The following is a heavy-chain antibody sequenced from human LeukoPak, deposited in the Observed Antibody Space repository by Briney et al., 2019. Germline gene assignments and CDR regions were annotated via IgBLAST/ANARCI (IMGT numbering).Heavy chain of an antibody. J-gene: IGHJ3*02. CDR2: ISWNSGSI. Sequence: GGSLRLSCAASGFTFDDYAMHWVRQAPGKGLEWVSGISWNSGSIGYADSVKGRFTISRDNAKNSLYLQMNSLRAEDTALYYRAKDTAMKAAFDIWGQGTMVTVSS. D-gene: IGHD5-18*01. CDR3: AKDTAMKAAFDI. CDR1: GFTFDDYA. V-gene: IGHV3-9*01.